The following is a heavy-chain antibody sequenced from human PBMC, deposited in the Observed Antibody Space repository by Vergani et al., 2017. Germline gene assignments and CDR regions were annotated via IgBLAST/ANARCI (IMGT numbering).Heavy chain of an antibody. Sequence: QVQLQESGPGLVKPSETLSLTCTVSGGSISSYYWSWIRQPPGKGLEWIGYISYSGSTNYNPSLKSRVTISVDTSKNQFSLKLSSVTAADTAVYYCARIYSNYDWYFDLWGRGTLVTVSS. CDR1: GGSISSYY. D-gene: IGHD4-11*01. J-gene: IGHJ2*01. CDR2: ISYSGST. V-gene: IGHV4-59*01. CDR3: ARIYSNYDWYFDL.